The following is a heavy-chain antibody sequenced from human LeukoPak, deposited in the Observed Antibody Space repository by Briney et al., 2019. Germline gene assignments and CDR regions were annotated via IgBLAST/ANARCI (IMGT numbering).Heavy chain of an antibody. CDR1: GYSIRSDYY. CDR2: IHHGGSS. V-gene: IGHV4-38-2*02. J-gene: IGHJ5*02. Sequence: SETLSLTCNVSGYSIRSDYYWGWIRQPPGEGLEWIGNIHHGGSSYHNPSLKNRVTISVNTSKNQFSLKVSSVTAADTAVYYCARDSGTTGEVKFDPWGQGTLVTVSS. D-gene: IGHD3-10*01. CDR3: ARDSGTTGEVKFDP.